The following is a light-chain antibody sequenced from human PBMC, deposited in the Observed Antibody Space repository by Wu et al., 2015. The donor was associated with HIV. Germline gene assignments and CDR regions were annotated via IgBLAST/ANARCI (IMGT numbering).Light chain of an antibody. CDR1: QSISTY. J-gene: IGKJ4*01. CDR2: DAS. Sequence: EIVLTQSPATLSLSPGERATLSCRASQSISTYLAWYQQRPGQVPSLLIFDASNRAPGIPARFSGSGSGTDFTLTISSLEPEDFAVYFCQQCSDWPLTFGGGTKVEIK. V-gene: IGKV3-11*01. CDR3: QQCSDWPLT.